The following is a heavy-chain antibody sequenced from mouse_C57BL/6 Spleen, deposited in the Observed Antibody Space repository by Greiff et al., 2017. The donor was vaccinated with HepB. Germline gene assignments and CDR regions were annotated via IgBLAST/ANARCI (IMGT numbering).Heavy chain of an antibody. CDR1: GYAFSSSW. V-gene: IGHV1-82*01. D-gene: IGHD1-1*01. CDR2: IYPGDGDT. Sequence: VQLQESGPELVKPGASVKISCKASGYAFSSSWMNWVKQRPGKGLEWIGRIYPGDGDTNYNGKFKGKATLTADKSSSTAYMQLSSLTSEDSAVYFCAVPAYGSSYWFAYWGQGTLVTVSA. J-gene: IGHJ3*01. CDR3: AVPAYGSSYWFAY.